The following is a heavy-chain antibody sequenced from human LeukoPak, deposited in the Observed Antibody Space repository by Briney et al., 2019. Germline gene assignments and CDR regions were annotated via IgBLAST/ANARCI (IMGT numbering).Heavy chain of an antibody. Sequence: GGSLRLSCAVSGFRVSDYYMSWVRQAPGKGLEWVGLIRDSGEAFYADFARGRFAISRDESENTLYLQINSLRVEDTAVYFCARDRTANQDWVEFDPWGQGTPVIVSS. V-gene: IGHV3-66*03. CDR2: IRDSGEA. J-gene: IGHJ5*02. CDR1: GFRVSDYY. D-gene: IGHD3/OR15-3a*01. CDR3: ARDRTANQDWVEFDP.